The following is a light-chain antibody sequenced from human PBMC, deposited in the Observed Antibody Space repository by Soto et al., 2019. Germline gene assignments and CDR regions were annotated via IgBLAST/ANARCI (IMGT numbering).Light chain of an antibody. CDR1: QSVSSN. CDR2: GAS. Sequence: DIVMTQSPATLSVYPGERATLSCRASQSVSSNLAWYQQKPGQAPRLPLYGASTRATGIPARFSGSGSGTEFTLTISSLQSEDFAVYYCQQYNNWPPITFGQGTRLEIK. J-gene: IGKJ5*01. CDR3: QQYNNWPPIT. V-gene: IGKV3-15*01.